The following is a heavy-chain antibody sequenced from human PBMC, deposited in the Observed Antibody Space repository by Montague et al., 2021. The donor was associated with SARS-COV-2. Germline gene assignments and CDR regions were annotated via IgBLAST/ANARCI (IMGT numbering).Heavy chain of an antibody. CDR1: GFSRSTSGMC. V-gene: IGHV2-70*11. CDR3: ARTLTTRVAFDI. D-gene: IGHD3-22*01. CDR2: IDWDDDK. Sequence: PALVKPTQTLTLTCTFSGFSRSTSGMCVSWIRQPPGKALEWLARIDWDDDKYYSTSLKTVLTISKDTSKNQVVLTMTNMDPVDTATYYCARTLTTRVAFDIWGQGTMVTVSS. J-gene: IGHJ3*02.